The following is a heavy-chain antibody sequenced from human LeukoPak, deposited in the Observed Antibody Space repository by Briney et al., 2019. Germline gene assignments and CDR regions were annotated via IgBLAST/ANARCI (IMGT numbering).Heavy chain of an antibody. CDR3: ARGPYCGGDCYSHLDY. CDR1: GGSFSGYY. V-gene: IGHV4-34*01. CDR2: INHSGST. Sequence: SETLSLTCAVSGGSFSGYYWSWISQAPGKGLEWNGEINHSGSTNYNPSLKSRVTISVDTSKNQFSLELSSVTAADTAVYYCARGPYCGGDCYSHLDYWGRGTLVTVSS. J-gene: IGHJ4*02. D-gene: IGHD2-21*02.